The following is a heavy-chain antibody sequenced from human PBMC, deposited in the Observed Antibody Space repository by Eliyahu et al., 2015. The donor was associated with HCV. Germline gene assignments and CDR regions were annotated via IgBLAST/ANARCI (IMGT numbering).Heavy chain of an antibody. CDR1: IQPFNGFY. CDR2: INHSGST. D-gene: IGHD7-27*01. J-gene: IGHJ2*01. V-gene: IGHV4-34*01. Sequence: QVHLQQWGAGLLKPSETLSLTCAVYIQPFNGFYWSWIRQPPGKGLEWIGEINHSGSTNYNPSLKSRVTMAVDTSKNQFSLKLRSVTAADAAVYYCARVVWGGDWYFDLWGRGTPVTVSA. CDR3: ARVVWGGDWYFDL.